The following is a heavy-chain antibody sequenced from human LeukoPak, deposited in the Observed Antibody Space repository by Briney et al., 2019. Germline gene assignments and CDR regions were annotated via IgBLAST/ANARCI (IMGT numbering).Heavy chain of an antibody. CDR2: IYYSGST. CDR1: GGSISTYY. V-gene: IGHV4-59*01. J-gene: IGHJ3*02. D-gene: IGHD3-22*01. CDR3: AREYNYYDSSGWDAFEI. Sequence: PSETLSLTCTVSGGSISTYYWNWIRQPPGKGLEWIGYIYYSGSTNYNPSLTGRVTISVDTSKNQFSLKLSSVTAADTAAHYCAREYNYYDSSGWDAFEIWGQGTMVTVSS.